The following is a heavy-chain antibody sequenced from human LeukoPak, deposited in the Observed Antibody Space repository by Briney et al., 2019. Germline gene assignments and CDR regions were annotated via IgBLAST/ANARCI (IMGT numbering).Heavy chain of an antibody. V-gene: IGHV3-7*01. CDR3: ARKVQVPRVGAFDI. J-gene: IGHJ3*02. D-gene: IGHD1-1*01. CDR1: GFTFSRYW. CDR2: LNEDGSEK. Sequence: GGSLRLSCAASGFTFSRYWMNWVRQAPGKGLEWVANLNEDGSEKYYVDSVKVRFTISRDNARNSLYLQMNSLRAEDTAVYYCARKVQVPRVGAFDIWGQGTMVTVSS.